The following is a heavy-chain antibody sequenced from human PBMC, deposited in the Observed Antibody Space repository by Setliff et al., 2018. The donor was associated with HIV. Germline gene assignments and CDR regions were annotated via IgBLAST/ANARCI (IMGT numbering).Heavy chain of an antibody. CDR1: GGFISSYY. CDR3: ARGAIAAAGDFDY. CDR2: IYTSGST. D-gene: IGHD6-13*01. J-gene: IGHJ4*02. V-gene: IGHV4-4*07. Sequence: SETLSLTCTVSGGFISSYYWNWIRQPAGRGLEWIGRIYTSGSTNYNPSLKSRITMSVDTSKNQFSLRLSSVTAADTAVYYCARGAIAAAGDFDYWGQGTLATVSS.